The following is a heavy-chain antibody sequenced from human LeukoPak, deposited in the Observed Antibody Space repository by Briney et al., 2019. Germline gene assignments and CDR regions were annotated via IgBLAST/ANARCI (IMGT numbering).Heavy chain of an antibody. CDR2: MNPNSGNT. Sequence: ASVKVSCKASGYTFTSYDINWVRQAPGQGLEGMGWMNPNSGNTDYAQKFKGRVTMTRNTSISTAYMELSSLRSEDTAVYYCARATFGDSVDYWGQGTLVTVSS. CDR1: GYTFTSYD. V-gene: IGHV1-8*01. CDR3: ARATFGDSVDY. J-gene: IGHJ4*02. D-gene: IGHD4-17*01.